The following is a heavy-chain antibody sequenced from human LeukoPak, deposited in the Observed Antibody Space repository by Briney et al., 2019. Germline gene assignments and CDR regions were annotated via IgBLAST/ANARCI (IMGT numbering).Heavy chain of an antibody. CDR1: GGSISSYY. Sequence: SETLSLTCAVSGGSISSYYWSWIRQPPGKGLEWIGYIYYSGSTNYNPSLKSRVTISVDTSKNQFSLKLSSVTAADTAVYYCARVGKAAAGAFYYYYYMDVWGKGTTVTVSS. CDR2: IYYSGST. CDR3: ARVGKAAAGAFYYYYYMDV. V-gene: IGHV4-59*01. J-gene: IGHJ6*03. D-gene: IGHD6-13*01.